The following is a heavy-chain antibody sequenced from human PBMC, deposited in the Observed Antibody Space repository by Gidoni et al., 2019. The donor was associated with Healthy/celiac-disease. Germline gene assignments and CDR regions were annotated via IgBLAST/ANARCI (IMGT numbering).Heavy chain of an antibody. D-gene: IGHD1-26*01. CDR1: GFTFSSYA. J-gene: IGHJ4*02. CDR2: ISYDGSNK. CDR3: ARIKPGGATNYFDY. Sequence: QVQLVESGGGVVQPGRSLSLSCAASGFTFSSYAMHWVRQAPGKGLEWVAVISYDGSNKYYADSVKGRFTISRDNSKNTLYLQMNSLRAEDTAVYYCARIKPGGATNYFDYWGQGTLVTVSS. V-gene: IGHV3-30-3*01.